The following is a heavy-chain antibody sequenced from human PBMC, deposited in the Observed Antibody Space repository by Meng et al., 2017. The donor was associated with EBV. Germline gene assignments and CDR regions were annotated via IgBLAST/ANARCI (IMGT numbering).Heavy chain of an antibody. CDR2: IYYTGST. J-gene: IGHJ5*02. CDR1: GGSVNNESYY. CDR3: ARGDYTNYPRWFDP. D-gene: IGHD4-11*01. V-gene: IGHV4-61*01. Sequence: QVQLQESGPGLVKPSETLSLTGTLSGGSVNNESYYWGWIRQPPGKGLEYLGYIYYTGSTNYNSSLKSRVTISLDKSKNQFSLKLTSLTAADTAIYYCARGDYTNYPRWFDPWGQGTLVTVSS.